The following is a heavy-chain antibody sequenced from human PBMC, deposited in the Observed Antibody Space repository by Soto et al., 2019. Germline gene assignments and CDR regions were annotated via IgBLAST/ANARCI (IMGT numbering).Heavy chain of an antibody. D-gene: IGHD4-17*01. CDR1: GFTFSSYS. J-gene: IGHJ4*02. CDR2: IWSDGGNK. CDR3: VSDFGDYKFDH. V-gene: IGHV3-33*01. Sequence: VQLVESGGGVVQPGRSLRLSCAASGFTFSSYSMHWVRQAPGKGLEWVTAIWSDGGNKYYADSVKGRFTISRDNSKNTLYLQMSSLRAEDTAVYYCVSDFGDYKFDHWGQGTLVTVSS.